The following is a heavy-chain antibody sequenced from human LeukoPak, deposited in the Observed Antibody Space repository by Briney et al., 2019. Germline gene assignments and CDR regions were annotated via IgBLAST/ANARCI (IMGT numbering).Heavy chain of an antibody. CDR3: AKARITMIVVAPDAFDI. CDR2: ISSSSSYI. CDR1: GFTFSSYS. D-gene: IGHD3-22*01. Sequence: PGGSLRLSCAASGFTFSSYSMNWVRQAPGKGLEWVSSISSSSSYIYYADSVKGRFTISRDNSKNTLYLQMNSLRAEDTAVYYCAKARITMIVVAPDAFDIWGQGTMVTVSS. J-gene: IGHJ3*02. V-gene: IGHV3-21*04.